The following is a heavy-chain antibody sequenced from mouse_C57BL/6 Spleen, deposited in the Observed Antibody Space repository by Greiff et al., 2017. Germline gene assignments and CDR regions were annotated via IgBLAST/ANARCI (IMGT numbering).Heavy chain of an antibody. Sequence: QVQLKQPGAELVRPGSSVKLSCKASGYTFTSYWMHWVKQRPIQGLEWIGNIDPSDSETHYNQKFKDKATLTVDKSSSTAYMQLSSLTSEDSAVYYCARGGYFLFDYWGQGTTLTVSS. V-gene: IGHV1-52*01. CDR2: IDPSDSET. D-gene: IGHD2-3*01. CDR3: ARGGYFLFDY. CDR1: GYTFTSYW. J-gene: IGHJ2*01.